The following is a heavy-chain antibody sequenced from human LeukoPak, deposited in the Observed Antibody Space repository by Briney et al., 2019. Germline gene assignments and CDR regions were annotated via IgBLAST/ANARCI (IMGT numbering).Heavy chain of an antibody. V-gene: IGHV1-2*02. Sequence: ASVKVSCKASGYTFTGYYMHLVRQAPGQGLEWMGWINPNSGGRKYGQKFQGRVTLTRDTSVSTAYMEVSRLRSDETDVYYCARDGLAAAGTSSYYGMDVWGQGTTVTVSS. CDR3: ARDGLAAAGTSSYYGMDV. D-gene: IGHD6-13*01. J-gene: IGHJ6*02. CDR1: GYTFTGYY. CDR2: INPNSGGR.